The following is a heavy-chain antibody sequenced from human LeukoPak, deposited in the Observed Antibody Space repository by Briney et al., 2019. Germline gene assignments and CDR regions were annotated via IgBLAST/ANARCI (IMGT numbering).Heavy chain of an antibody. D-gene: IGHD3-22*01. CDR2: ISAYNGNT. CDR1: GYTFTSYG. Sequence: GASVKVSCKASGYTFTSYGISWVRQAPGQGLEWMGWISAYNGNTNYAQKLQGRVTMTTDTSTSTAYMELRSLRSDDTAAYYCARATYYYDSSGYYHPGYFDYWGQGTLVTVSS. CDR3: ARATYYYDSSGYYHPGYFDY. V-gene: IGHV1-18*01. J-gene: IGHJ4*02.